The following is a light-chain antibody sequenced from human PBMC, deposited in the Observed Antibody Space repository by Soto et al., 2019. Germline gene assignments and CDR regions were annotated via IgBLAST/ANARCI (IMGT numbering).Light chain of an antibody. V-gene: IGKV3-20*01. CDR2: GAS. CDR3: QQYGSSLWT. CDR1: QSVSSSY. J-gene: IGKJ1*01. Sequence: EIVMTQSPATLSVSPGERATLSCRASQSVSSSYLAWYQQKPGQAPRLLIYGASSRATGIPDRFSGSGSGTDFTLTISRLEPEDFAVYYCQQYGSSLWTFGQGTRWIS.